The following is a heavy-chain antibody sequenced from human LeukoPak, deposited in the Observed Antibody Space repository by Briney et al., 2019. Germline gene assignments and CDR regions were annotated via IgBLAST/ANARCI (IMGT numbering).Heavy chain of an antibody. CDR3: ARADDPGIAVAGIGY. CDR1: GYTFTGYY. Sequence: GASVKVSCKASGYTFTGYYMHWVRQAPGQGLEWMGWINPNSGGTNYAQKFQGRVTMTRDTSISTAYMELSRLGSDDTAVYYCARADDPGIAVAGIGYWGQGTLVTVSS. J-gene: IGHJ4*02. V-gene: IGHV1-2*02. CDR2: INPNSGGT. D-gene: IGHD6-19*01.